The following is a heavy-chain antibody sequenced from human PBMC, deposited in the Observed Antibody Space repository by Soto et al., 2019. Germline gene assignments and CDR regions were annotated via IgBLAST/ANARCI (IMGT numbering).Heavy chain of an antibody. V-gene: IGHV1-69*13. CDR3: ARGPIVSVPGAFDI. J-gene: IGHJ3*02. CDR2: IIPIFGTA. Sequence: VASVKVSCKASGGTFSSYAISWVRQAPGQGLEWMGGIIPIFGTANYAQKFQGRVTITADESTSTAYMELSSLRSEDTAVYYCARGPIVSVPGAFDIWGQGTMVTVSS. D-gene: IGHD3-16*02. CDR1: GGTFSSYA.